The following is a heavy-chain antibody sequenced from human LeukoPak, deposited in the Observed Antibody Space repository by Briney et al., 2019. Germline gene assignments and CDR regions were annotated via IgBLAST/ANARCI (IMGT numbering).Heavy chain of an antibody. V-gene: IGHV4-34*01. Sequence: SETLSLTCAVYGGSFSGYYWSWIRQPPGKGLEWIGEINHSGSTNYNPSLKSRVTISVDTSKNQFSLKLSSVTAADTAVYYCARGNNGFWSGYLTVYYYYGMDVWGQGTTVTVSS. CDR3: ARGNNGFWSGYLTVYYYYGMDV. J-gene: IGHJ6*02. CDR1: GGSFSGYY. D-gene: IGHD3-3*01. CDR2: INHSGST.